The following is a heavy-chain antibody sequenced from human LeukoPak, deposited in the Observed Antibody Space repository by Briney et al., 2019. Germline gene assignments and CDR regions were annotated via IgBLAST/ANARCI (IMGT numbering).Heavy chain of an antibody. CDR1: GFTVSSNY. J-gene: IGHJ6*03. Sequence: GGSLRLSCAASGFTVSSNYMSWVRQAPGRGLEWVSVIYSGGSTYYADSVKGRFTISRDNSKNTLYLQMNSLRAEDTAVYYCARQKEWLLRGYMDVWGKGTTVTVSS. V-gene: IGHV3-53*01. CDR3: ARQKEWLLRGYMDV. D-gene: IGHD3-3*01. CDR2: IYSGGST.